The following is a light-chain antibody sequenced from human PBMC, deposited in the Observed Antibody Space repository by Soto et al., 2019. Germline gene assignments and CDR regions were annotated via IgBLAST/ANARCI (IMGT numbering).Light chain of an antibody. Sequence: EIVLAQSPGTLSLSPGERATLSCRASQIVGSRYLAWYQQKPGQAPRLLIYGASSRATGIPDRFSGSGSGTDFTLTISRLGPEDFAVYYCQEYGTSRTFGQGTKVDIK. V-gene: IGKV3-20*01. CDR2: GAS. J-gene: IGKJ1*01. CDR1: QIVGSRY. CDR3: QEYGTSRT.